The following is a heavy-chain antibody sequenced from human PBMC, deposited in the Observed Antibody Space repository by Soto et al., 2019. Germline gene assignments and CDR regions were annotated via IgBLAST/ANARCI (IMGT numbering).Heavy chain of an antibody. CDR1: GGTFSSYA. V-gene: IGHV1-69*13. D-gene: IGHD5-18*01. CDR3: AIGYVASGKYYYYGMDV. CDR2: IIPIFGTA. Sequence: GASVKVSCKASGGTFSSYAISWVRQAPGQGLEWMGGIIPIFGTANYAQKFQGRVTITADESTSTAYMELSSLRSEDTAVYYCAIGYVASGKYYYYGMDVWGQGTTVTVSS. J-gene: IGHJ6*02.